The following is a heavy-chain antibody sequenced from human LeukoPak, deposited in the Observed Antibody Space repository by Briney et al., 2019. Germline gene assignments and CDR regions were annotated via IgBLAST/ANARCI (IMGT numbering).Heavy chain of an antibody. J-gene: IGHJ5*02. CDR3: AREGSCSGGSCYVDRFDP. Sequence: GASVKVSCKASGYTFTSYAMNWVRQAPGQGLEWMGWINTNTGNPTYAQGFTGRFVFSLDTSVSSAYLQISSLKAEDTAVYYCAREGSCSGGSCYVDRFDPWGQGTLVTVSS. D-gene: IGHD2-15*01. CDR1: GYTFTSYA. CDR2: INTNTGNP. V-gene: IGHV7-4-1*02.